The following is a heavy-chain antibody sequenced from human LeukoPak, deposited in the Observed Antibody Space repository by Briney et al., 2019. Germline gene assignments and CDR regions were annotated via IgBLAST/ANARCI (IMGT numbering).Heavy chain of an antibody. CDR3: AKIADYYGSGRIDYFDY. Sequence: PGGSLRLSCAASGFTFSSYAMSWVRQAPGKGLEWVSAISGSGGSTYYTDSVKGRFTISRDNSKNTLYLQMNSLRAEDTAVYYCAKIADYYGSGRIDYFDYWGQGTLVTVSS. CDR2: ISGSGGST. CDR1: GFTFSSYA. D-gene: IGHD3-10*01. J-gene: IGHJ4*02. V-gene: IGHV3-23*01.